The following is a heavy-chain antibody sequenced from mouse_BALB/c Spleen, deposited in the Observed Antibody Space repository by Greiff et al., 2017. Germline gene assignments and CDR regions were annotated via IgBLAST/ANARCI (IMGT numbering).Heavy chain of an antibody. Sequence: VQLQQSGAELMKPGASVKISCKATGYTFSSYWIEWVKQRPGHGLEWIGEILPGSGSTNYNEKFKGKATFTADTSSNTAYMQLSSLTSEDSAVYYCAQANWDYYYAMDYWGQGTSVTVSA. V-gene: IGHV1-9*01. D-gene: IGHD4-1*01. CDR3: AQANWDYYYAMDY. CDR1: GYTFSSYW. J-gene: IGHJ4*01. CDR2: ILPGSGST.